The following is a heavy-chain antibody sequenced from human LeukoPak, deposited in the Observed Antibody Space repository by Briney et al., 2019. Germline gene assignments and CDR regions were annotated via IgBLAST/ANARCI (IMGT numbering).Heavy chain of an antibody. D-gene: IGHD1-26*01. J-gene: IGHJ4*02. CDR1: GYTFTGYY. V-gene: IGHV1-2*02. CDR3: AREKIEVGAIDY. CDR2: INPNSGGT. Sequence: ASVKVTCKASGYTFTGYYMHWVRQAPGQWLEWMGWINPNSGGTNYAQKFQGRVTMTRDTSISTAYMELSRLRSDDTAVYYCAREKIEVGAIDYWGQGTLVTVSS.